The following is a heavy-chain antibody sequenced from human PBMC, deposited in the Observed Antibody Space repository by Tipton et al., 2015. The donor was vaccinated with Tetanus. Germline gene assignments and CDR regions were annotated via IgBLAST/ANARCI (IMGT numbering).Heavy chain of an antibody. CDR1: GGSISSYY. CDR3: ARDEQALARGYVCYSDIDV. V-gene: IGHV4-59*12. Sequence: TLSLTCTVSGGSISSYYWTWIRQPPGKGLEWIGYIYYSGSTNYNPSLKSRVTISVDTSKNQFSLKLSSVTAADTAVHYCARDEQALARGYVCYSDIDVWGTGSPV. D-gene: IGHD3-22*01. CDR2: IYYSGST. J-gene: IGHJ6*03.